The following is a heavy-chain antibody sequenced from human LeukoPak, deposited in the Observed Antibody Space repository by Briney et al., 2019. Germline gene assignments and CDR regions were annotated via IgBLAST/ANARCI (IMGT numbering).Heavy chain of an antibody. V-gene: IGHV3-21*01. CDR2: ISSSSSYI. CDR1: GFTFSSYS. J-gene: IGHJ6*04. Sequence: AGGSLRLSCAASGFTFSSYSMNWVRQAPGKGLEWVSSISSSSSYIYYADSVKGRFTISRDNAKNSLYLQMNSLRAEDTAVYYCARGNYETSWPYYYGMDVWGKGTTVTVSS. D-gene: IGHD3-22*01. CDR3: ARGNYETSWPYYYGMDV.